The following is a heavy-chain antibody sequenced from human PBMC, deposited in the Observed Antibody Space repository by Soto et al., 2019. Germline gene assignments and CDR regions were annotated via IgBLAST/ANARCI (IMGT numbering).Heavy chain of an antibody. CDR3: AHSPPYDILTGSLNYFDY. V-gene: IGHV2-5*02. D-gene: IGHD3-9*01. J-gene: IGHJ4*02. Sequence: QITLKESGPTLVKPTQTLTLTCTFSGFSLSTSGVGVGWIRQPPGKALEWLALIFWDDDKRYSPSLKSRLTITKGTSKNQVGLTMTNMDPVDTATYYCAHSPPYDILTGSLNYFDYWGQGTLVTVSS. CDR2: IFWDDDK. CDR1: GFSLSTSGVG.